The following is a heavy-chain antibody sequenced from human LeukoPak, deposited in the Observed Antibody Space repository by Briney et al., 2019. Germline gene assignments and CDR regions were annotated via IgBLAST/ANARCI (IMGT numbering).Heavy chain of an antibody. D-gene: IGHD3-22*01. CDR1: GYTLTELS. CDR2: FDPEDGET. V-gene: IGHV1-24*01. J-gene: IGHJ4*02. CDR3: ATWGIGKDYYDSSGYSGRYDY. Sequence: GASVKVSCKVSGYTLTELSMHWVRQAPGKGLEWMGGFDPEDGETIYAQEFQGRVTMTEDTSTETAYMELSSLRSEDTAVYYCATWGIGKDYYDSSGYSGRYDYWGQGTLVTVSS.